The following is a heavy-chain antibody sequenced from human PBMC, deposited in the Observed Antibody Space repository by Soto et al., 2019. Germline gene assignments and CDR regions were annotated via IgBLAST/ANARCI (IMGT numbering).Heavy chain of an antibody. Sequence: GGSLRLSCAASGFTVSSNYMSWVRQAPGKGLEWVSVIYSGGSTYYADSVKGRFTISRDNSKNTLYLQMNSLRAEDTAVYYCARDRPSRYSGSYYYYGMDVWGQGTTVTVSS. D-gene: IGHD1-26*01. CDR1: GFTVSSNY. J-gene: IGHJ6*02. V-gene: IGHV3-53*01. CDR3: ARDRPSRYSGSYYYYGMDV. CDR2: IYSGGST.